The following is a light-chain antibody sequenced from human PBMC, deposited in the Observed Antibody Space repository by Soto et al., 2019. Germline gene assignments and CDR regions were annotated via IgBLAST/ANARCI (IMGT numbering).Light chain of an antibody. J-gene: IGKJ1*01. CDR3: GSDEWT. CDR2: GAS. CDR1: QSIRSPF. Sequence: EVVLTQSPATLSLSPGERATLSCRASQSIRSPFLAWYQQKPGQAPRLFIHGASSRATGIPDRFGGSGSGTDFTRTISRLEPEDFAVYYCGSDEWTFGQGTKVE. V-gene: IGKV3-20*01.